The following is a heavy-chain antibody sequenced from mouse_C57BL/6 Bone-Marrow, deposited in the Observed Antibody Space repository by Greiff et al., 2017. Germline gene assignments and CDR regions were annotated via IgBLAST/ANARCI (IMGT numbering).Heavy chain of an antibody. CDR2: IYPGSGST. V-gene: IGHV1-55*01. CDR3: ATYYYGSSYAWFAY. D-gene: IGHD1-1*01. J-gene: IGHJ3*01. Sequence: QVQLKQPGAELVKPGASVKMSCKASGYTFTSYWITWVKQRPGQGLEWIGDIYPGSGSTNYNEKFKSKATLTVDTSSSTAYMQLSSLTSEDSAVYYCATYYYGSSYAWFAYWGQGTLVTVSA. CDR1: GYTFTSYW.